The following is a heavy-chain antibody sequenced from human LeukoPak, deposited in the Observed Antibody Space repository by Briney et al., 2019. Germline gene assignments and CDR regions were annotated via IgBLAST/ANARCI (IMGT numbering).Heavy chain of an antibody. CDR2: ISYDGSNK. CDR3: ARDAMIVVVSYYYYGMDV. CDR1: GFTFSSYA. J-gene: IGHJ6*02. V-gene: IGHV3-30-3*01. Sequence: PGRSLRLSCAASGFTFSSYAMHWVRQAPGKGLEWVAVISYDGSNKYYADSVKGRFTISRDNAKNSLYLQMNSLRAEDTAVYYCARDAMIVVVSYYYYGMDVWGQGTTVTVSS. D-gene: IGHD3-22*01.